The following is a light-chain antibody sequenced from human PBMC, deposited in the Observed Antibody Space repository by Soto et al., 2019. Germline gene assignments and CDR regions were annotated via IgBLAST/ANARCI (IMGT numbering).Light chain of an antibody. CDR2: DAF. V-gene: IGKV3-20*01. CDR1: QTVDGNS. CDR3: QQYGSSPYT. J-gene: IGKJ2*01. Sequence: ENVLTQSPGRLSLSPGERATLSCRASQTVDGNSLAWYQQKPGQAPRLLMFDAFNRATGIPDRFSGSGSGTDFTLTISRLEPEDFAVYYCQQYGSSPYTFGLGTKLEIK.